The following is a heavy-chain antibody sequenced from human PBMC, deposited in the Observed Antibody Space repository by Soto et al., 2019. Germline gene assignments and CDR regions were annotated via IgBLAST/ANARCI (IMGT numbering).Heavy chain of an antibody. Sequence: QVQLSQSGAKVKKPGASVKVSCKVSRYTLSELSIHWVRRAPGTGLGWMGGLDPEDGEIINAQKFQCRVTMTEETSTYTAYVELNSLTSEDTAVYYCATRLIAGRGAFDIWGQGTIVTVSS. CDR2: LDPEDGEI. CDR3: ATRLIAGRGAFDI. J-gene: IGHJ3*02. D-gene: IGHD3-16*01. V-gene: IGHV1-24*01. CDR1: RYTLSELS.